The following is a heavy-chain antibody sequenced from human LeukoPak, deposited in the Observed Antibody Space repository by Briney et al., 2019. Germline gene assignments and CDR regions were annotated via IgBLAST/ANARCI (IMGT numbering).Heavy chain of an antibody. Sequence: ESGGSLRLSCAASGFTFSSYSMNWVRQAPGKGLEWLSSISSSSSYIYYADSVKGRFTISRDNAKNSLYLQMNSLRAEDTAVYYCAREGSSSWYDQKDYYYYYYYMDVWGKGTTVTVSS. CDR3: AREGSSSWYDQKDYYYYYYYMDV. D-gene: IGHD6-13*01. CDR1: GFTFSSYS. CDR2: ISSSSSYI. V-gene: IGHV3-21*01. J-gene: IGHJ6*03.